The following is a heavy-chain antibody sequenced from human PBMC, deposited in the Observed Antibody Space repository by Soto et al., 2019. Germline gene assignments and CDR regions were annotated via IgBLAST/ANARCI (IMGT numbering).Heavy chain of an antibody. V-gene: IGHV1-69*13. J-gene: IGHJ4*02. CDR1: GGTFSSHA. D-gene: IGHD2-2*01. CDR2: IIPIFGTA. Sequence: SVKVSCKASGGTFSSHAISWVRQAPGQGLEWMGGIIPIFGTANYAQKFQGRVTITADESTSTAYMELSSLRSEDTAVYYCARDIVDFVVVPAPSVGGNYWGQGTLVTVSS. CDR3: ARDIVDFVVVPAPSVGGNY.